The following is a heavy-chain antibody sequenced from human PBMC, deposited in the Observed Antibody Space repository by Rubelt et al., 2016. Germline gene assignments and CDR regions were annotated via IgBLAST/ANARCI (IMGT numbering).Heavy chain of an antibody. CDR1: GFTFTSSA. CDR3: AADSGYGPSMDV. D-gene: IGHD5-12*01. J-gene: IGHJ6*02. Sequence: QMQLVQSGPEVKKPGTSVKVSCKASGFTFTSSAVQWVRQARGQRLEWIGWIVVGSGNTNYEQKFQERVTITRDMSTSTAYMELSSLRSEDTAVYYCAADSGYGPSMDVWGQGPRSPSP. CDR2: IVVGSGNT. V-gene: IGHV1-58*01.